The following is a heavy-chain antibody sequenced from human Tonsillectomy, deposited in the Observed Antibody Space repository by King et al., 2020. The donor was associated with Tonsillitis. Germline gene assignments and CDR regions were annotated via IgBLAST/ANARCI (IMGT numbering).Heavy chain of an antibody. V-gene: IGHV4-34*01. J-gene: IGHJ4*02. Sequence: VQLQQWGAGLLKPSETLSLTCAVYGGSLNGDYWSWLRQPPGKGLEWIGEINDSGSSNYNPSLKSRVTISVDTSKNQFSLKMTTVTAADTAVYYCARGRWCRSTSWYGVYFDYWGQGTLVTVSS. D-gene: IGHD6-13*01. CDR3: ARGRWCRSTSWYGVYFDY. CDR2: INDSGSS. CDR1: GGSLNGDY.